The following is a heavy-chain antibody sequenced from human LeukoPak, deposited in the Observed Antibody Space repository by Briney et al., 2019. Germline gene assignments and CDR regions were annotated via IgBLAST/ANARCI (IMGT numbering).Heavy chain of an antibody. CDR3: TTIKLYSSSWYAIRGYYFDY. CDR2: IKSKTDGGTT. V-gene: IGHV3-15*01. D-gene: IGHD6-13*01. CDR1: GFTFSNAW. J-gene: IGHJ4*02. Sequence: GGSLRLSCAASGFTFSNAWMSWVRQAPGKGLEWVGRIKSKTDGGTTDYAAPVKGRFTISRDDSKNTLYLQMNSLKTEDTAVYHCTTIKLYSSSWYAIRGYYFDYWGQGTLVTVSS.